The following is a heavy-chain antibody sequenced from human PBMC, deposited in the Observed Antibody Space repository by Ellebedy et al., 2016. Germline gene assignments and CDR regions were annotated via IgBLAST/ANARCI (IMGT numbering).Heavy chain of an antibody. V-gene: IGHV4-39*07. Sequence: SETLSLTCTVSGGSISSSSYYWGWIRQPPGKGLEWIGSIYYSGSTYYNPSLKSRVTISVDKSKNQFSLKLSSVTAADAAVYYCARAPTAMIVVVIGGDAFDIWGQGTMVTVSS. CDR3: ARAPTAMIVVVIGGDAFDI. J-gene: IGHJ3*02. CDR1: GGSISSSSYY. CDR2: IYYSGST. D-gene: IGHD3-22*01.